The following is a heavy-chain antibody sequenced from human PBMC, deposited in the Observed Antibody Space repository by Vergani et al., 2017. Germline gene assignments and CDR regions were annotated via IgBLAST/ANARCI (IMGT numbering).Heavy chain of an antibody. CDR2: IIPIFGTA. J-gene: IGHJ3*02. D-gene: IGHD3-22*01. V-gene: IGHV1-69*01. CDR1: GGTFSSYA. Sequence: QVQLVQSGAEVKKPGSSVKVSCKASGGTFSSYAISWVRQAPGQGLEWMGGIIPIFGTANYAQKFQGRVTITADESTSTAYMALSSLRSEDTAVYCCARANYYYDSSGLSVGAFDIWGQGTMVTGSS. CDR3: ARANYYYDSSGLSVGAFDI.